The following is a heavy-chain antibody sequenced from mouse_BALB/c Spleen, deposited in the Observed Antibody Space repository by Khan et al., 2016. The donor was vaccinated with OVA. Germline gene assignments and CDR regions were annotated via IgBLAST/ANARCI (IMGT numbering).Heavy chain of an antibody. D-gene: IGHD1-2*01. J-gene: IGHJ3*01. CDR1: GYTFTDFY. V-gene: IGHV1-77*01. Sequence: QVQLKQSGAELARPGASVKLSCKASGYTFTDFYINWVKQRPGQGLEWIGEISPGSGDTFYNERFKDKATLTAEQSSNKAYMQLSSLTSEASAVYFCARSNYFGYTFAYWGQGTLVTVSA. CDR2: ISPGSGDT. CDR3: ARSNYFGYTFAY.